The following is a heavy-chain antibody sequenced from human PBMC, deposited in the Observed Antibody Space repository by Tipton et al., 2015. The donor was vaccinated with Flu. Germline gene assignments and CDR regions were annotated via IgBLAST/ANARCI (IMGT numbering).Heavy chain of an antibody. CDR3: ARHTGDSVRGVIDY. CDR2: IYHSGTT. J-gene: IGHJ4*02. D-gene: IGHD3-10*02. V-gene: IGHV4-38-2*01. Sequence: LRLSCSVSGYFIRSAYYWGWVRRPPGKGLEWIGTIYHSGTTYYNPSPKSRLTISVDTSKNQFSLRLSSVTAADTAVYYCARHTGDSVRGVIDYWGQRTLVTVSS. CDR1: GYFIRSAYY.